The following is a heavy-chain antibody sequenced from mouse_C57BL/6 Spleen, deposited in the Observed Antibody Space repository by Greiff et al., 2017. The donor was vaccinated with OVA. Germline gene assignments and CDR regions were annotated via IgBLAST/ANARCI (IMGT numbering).Heavy chain of an antibody. CDR1: GFTFSSYA. J-gene: IGHJ2*01. CDR2: ISDGGSYT. CDR3: ARDNYFDY. V-gene: IGHV5-4*01. Sequence: VQLKESGGGLVKPGGSLKLSCAASGFTFSSYAMSWVRQTPEKRLEWVATISDGGSYTYYPDNVKGRFTFSRDNAKNNLYLQMSHLKSEDTAMYYCARDNYFDYWGQGTTLTVSS.